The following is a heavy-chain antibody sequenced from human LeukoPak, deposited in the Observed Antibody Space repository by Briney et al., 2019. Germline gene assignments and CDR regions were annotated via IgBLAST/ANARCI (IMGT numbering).Heavy chain of an antibody. CDR3: ARAPSEVGGYYPEYFRH. Sequence: PGGSLRLSCAASGFIFSDYYMSWIRQAPGKGLEWLSYISSSGTTIYYADSVKGRFTISRDNAKNTVSLQMDSLRAEDTGVYYCARAPSEVGGYYPEYFRHWGQGTLVTVSS. CDR1: GFIFSDYY. D-gene: IGHD3-22*01. CDR2: ISSSGTTI. J-gene: IGHJ1*01. V-gene: IGHV3-11*04.